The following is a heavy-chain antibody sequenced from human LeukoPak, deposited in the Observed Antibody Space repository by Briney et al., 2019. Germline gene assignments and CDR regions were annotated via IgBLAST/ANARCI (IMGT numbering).Heavy chain of an antibody. Sequence: GESLRLSCAASGFTFSSYWMYWVRQAPGKGLVWVSRINIDGSSTSYVDSVKGRFTISRDNAKNTLYLQMNSLRIDDTAVYYCARLGRGGGYDVLTGLSWGQGTLVTVSS. CDR1: GFTFSSYW. CDR2: INIDGSST. D-gene: IGHD3-9*01. CDR3: ARLGRGGGYDVLTGLS. V-gene: IGHV3-74*01. J-gene: IGHJ5*02.